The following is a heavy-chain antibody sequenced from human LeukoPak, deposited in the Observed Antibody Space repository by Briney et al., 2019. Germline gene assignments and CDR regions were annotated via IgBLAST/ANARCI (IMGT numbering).Heavy chain of an antibody. CDR3: ASGLELDY. CDR2: IKQDGSEK. CDR1: GFTFSSYW. V-gene: IGHV3-7*03. Sequence: GGSPRLSCAASGFTFSSYWMRWVRQAPGKGLEWVANIKQDGSEKNYVDSVKGRFTISRDNAKNSLYLQMNSLRAEDTAVYYCASGLELDYWGQGTLVTVSS. J-gene: IGHJ4*02.